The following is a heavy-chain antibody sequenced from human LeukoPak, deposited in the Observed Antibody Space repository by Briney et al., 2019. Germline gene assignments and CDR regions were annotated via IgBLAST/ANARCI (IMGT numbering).Heavy chain of an antibody. CDR1: GFTVSSNY. CDR3: AREAYSSSWCAGFDY. CDR2: IYSGGSA. Sequence: GGSLRLSCAASGFTVSSNYMSWVRQAPGKGLEWVSVIYSGGSAYYADSVKGRFTISRDNSKNTLYLQMNSLRAEDAAVYYCAREAYSSSWCAGFDYWGQGTLVTVSS. V-gene: IGHV3-53*01. D-gene: IGHD6-13*01. J-gene: IGHJ4*02.